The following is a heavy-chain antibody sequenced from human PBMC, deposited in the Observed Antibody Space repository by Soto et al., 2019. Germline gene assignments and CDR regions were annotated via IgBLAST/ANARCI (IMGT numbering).Heavy chain of an antibody. V-gene: IGHV3-30*18. Sequence: GGSLRLSCAASGFTFSSYGMHWVRQAPGKGLEWVAVISYDGSNKYYADSVKGRFTISRDNSKNTLYLQMNSLRAEDTAVYYCAKGPRQQLWFSSLDPWGQGTLVTVSS. CDR3: AKGPRQQLWFSSLDP. CDR1: GFTFSSYG. J-gene: IGHJ5*02. CDR2: ISYDGSNK. D-gene: IGHD5-18*01.